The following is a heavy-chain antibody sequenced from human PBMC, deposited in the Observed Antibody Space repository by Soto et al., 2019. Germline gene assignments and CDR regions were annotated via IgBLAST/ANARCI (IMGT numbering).Heavy chain of an antibody. Sequence: PGGSLRLSCAASGFTFSSYAMSWVRQAPGKGLEWVSAISGSGGSTYYADSVKGRFTISRDNSKNTLYLQMNSLRAEDTAVCYCAKDLGVFMITFGGVIVIPWFDPWGQGTLVTVSS. CDR3: AKDLGVFMITFGGVIVIPWFDP. D-gene: IGHD3-16*02. J-gene: IGHJ5*02. CDR2: ISGSGGST. CDR1: GFTFSSYA. V-gene: IGHV3-23*01.